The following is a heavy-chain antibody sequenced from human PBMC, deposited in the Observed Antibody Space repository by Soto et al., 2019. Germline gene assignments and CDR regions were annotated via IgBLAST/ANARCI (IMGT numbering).Heavy chain of an antibody. Sequence: QITLKESGPTQVKPTQTLTLTCSFSGFSLNTDGEGVGWVRQPPGEALEWLALMYWDDDERYSPSLKTRLTSTKDPSKNLVVLIMTNMDPVDTATYCCAHSRNLITEDAQVGDFDYWGQGTLVTVSS. CDR3: AHSRNLITEDAQVGDFDY. D-gene: IGHD3-10*01. CDR2: MYWDDDE. J-gene: IGHJ4*02. V-gene: IGHV2-5*02. CDR1: GFSLNTDGEG.